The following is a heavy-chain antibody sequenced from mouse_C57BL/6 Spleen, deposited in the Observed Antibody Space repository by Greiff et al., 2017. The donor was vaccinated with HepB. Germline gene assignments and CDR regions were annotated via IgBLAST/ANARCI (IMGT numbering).Heavy chain of an antibody. CDR2: INPNNGGT. V-gene: IGHV1-26*01. D-gene: IGHD2-4*01. CDR1: GYTFTDYY. CDR3: ARWDYYDYGGTY. Sequence: EVKLQQSGPELVKPGASVKISCKASGYTFTDYYMNWVKQSHGKSLEWIGDINPNNGGTSYNQKFKGKATLTVDKSSSTAYMELRSLTSEDSAVYYCARWDYYDYGGTYWGQGTLVTVSA. J-gene: IGHJ3*01.